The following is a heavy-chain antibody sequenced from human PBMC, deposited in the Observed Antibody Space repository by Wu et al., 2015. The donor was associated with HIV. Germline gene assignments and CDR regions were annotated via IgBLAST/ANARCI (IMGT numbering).Heavy chain of an antibody. V-gene: IGHV1-8*01. J-gene: IGHJ6*02. CDR3: ARAHYYGSGRPTGLYYAFDV. D-gene: IGHD3-10*01. CDR2: INPKSGHT. Sequence: QVQLVQSGAEVTEPGASVMVSCKASQYTFINYDVHWVRQAAGQGLEWMGWINPKSGHTGYSQNFQGRVTLTRDTSISTAYMELSFLRSEDTAVYYCARAHYYGSGRPTGLYYAFDVWGQGTTVTVSS. CDR1: QYTFINYD.